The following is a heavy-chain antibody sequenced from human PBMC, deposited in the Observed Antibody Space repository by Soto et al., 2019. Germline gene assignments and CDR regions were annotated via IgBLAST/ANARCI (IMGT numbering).Heavy chain of an antibody. CDR2: IYYSGST. D-gene: IGHD2-21*02. J-gene: IGHJ1*01. CDR3: ASHNCGGDCYSRYVQH. V-gene: IGHV4-59*02. Sequence: QVQLQESGPGLVKPSETLSLTCNVSGVSVRGYYWSWIRQPPGKGLEWIGDIYYSGSTNYNPSLKRRVTISVDTSKNQFSLKLTAVTAADTTMYFCASHNCGGDCYSRYVQHWGQGTLVTVSS. CDR1: GVSVRGYY.